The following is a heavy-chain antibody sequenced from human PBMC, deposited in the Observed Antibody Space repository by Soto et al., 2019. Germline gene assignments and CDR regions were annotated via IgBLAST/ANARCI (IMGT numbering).Heavy chain of an antibody. CDR2: ISYDGSNK. CDR1: GFTFSSYG. Sequence: VQLVESGGGVVQPGRSLRLSCAASGFTFSSYGMHWVRQAPGKGLEWVAVISYDGSNKYYADSVKGRFTISRDNSKNTLYLQMNSLRAEDTAVYYCAKDGGHYDFWSGFSDAFDIWGQGTMVTVSS. J-gene: IGHJ3*02. D-gene: IGHD3-3*01. V-gene: IGHV3-30*18. CDR3: AKDGGHYDFWSGFSDAFDI.